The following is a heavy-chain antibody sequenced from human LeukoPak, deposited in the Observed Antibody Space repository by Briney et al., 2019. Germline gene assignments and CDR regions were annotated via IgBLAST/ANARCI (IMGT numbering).Heavy chain of an antibody. Sequence: PGGSLRLSCAASGFTFSTYVMSWVRQAPGKGLEWVANIKQDGSEKYYVDSVKGRFTISRDNAKNSLYLQMNSLRAEDTAVYYCAKDKGTYYYYGMDVWGQGTTVTVSS. J-gene: IGHJ6*02. CDR2: IKQDGSEK. CDR1: GFTFSTYV. CDR3: AKDKGTYYYYGMDV. V-gene: IGHV3-7*01.